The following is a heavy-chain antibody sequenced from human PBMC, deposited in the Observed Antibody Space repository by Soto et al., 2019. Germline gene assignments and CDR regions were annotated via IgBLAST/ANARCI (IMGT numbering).Heavy chain of an antibody. Sequence: SETLSLTCTVSGGSVSSSSYYWGWVRQPPGKGLEWIGSVYYSGSTNYNPSLESRVTISVDTSKNQFSLKLNSVTAADTAVYYCARDIRGYCINGVCRGPLDIWGQGTMDIVSS. J-gene: IGHJ3*02. CDR3: ARDIRGYCINGVCRGPLDI. CDR1: GGSVSSSSYY. CDR2: VYYSGST. D-gene: IGHD2-8*01. V-gene: IGHV4-39*07.